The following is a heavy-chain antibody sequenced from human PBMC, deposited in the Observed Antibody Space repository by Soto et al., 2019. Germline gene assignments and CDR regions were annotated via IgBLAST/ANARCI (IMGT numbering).Heavy chain of an antibody. CDR2: INHSGST. CDR3: ASSGDIYCSSTSCYEVRRFDP. Sequence: QVQLQQLGAGLLKPSETLSLTCAVYGGSFSGYYWSWIRQPPGKGLEWFEEINHSGSTNYNPALMSRVAISLDTSKNQFSQKRSSVTVAETAVYYGASSGDIYCSSTSCYEVRRFDPWSQGTMVTVSS. CDR1: GGSFSGYY. D-gene: IGHD2-2*01. J-gene: IGHJ5*02. V-gene: IGHV4-34*01.